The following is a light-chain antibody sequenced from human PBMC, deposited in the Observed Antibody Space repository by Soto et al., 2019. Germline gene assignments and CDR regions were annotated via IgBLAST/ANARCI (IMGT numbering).Light chain of an antibody. J-gene: IGKJ4*01. CDR3: QQRSDWRLT. Sequence: EIVLTQSPATLSLSPGERATLSCRASQSISSSLAWYQQKPGQAPRLLIYDASNRATGIPARFSGSGSGTDFTLTISSLESEDFAVYYCQQRSDWRLTFGGGTKVEIK. CDR1: QSISSS. V-gene: IGKV3-11*01. CDR2: DAS.